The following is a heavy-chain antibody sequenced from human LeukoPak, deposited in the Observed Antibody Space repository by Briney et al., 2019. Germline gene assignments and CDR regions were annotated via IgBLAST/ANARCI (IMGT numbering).Heavy chain of an antibody. V-gene: IGHV3-21*01. D-gene: IGHD4-23*01. CDR2: ISSSSSYI. Sequence: GGSLRLSCAASGFTFSSYSMNWVRQAPGKGLEWVSSISSSSSYIYYADSVKGRFTISRDNAKNSLYLQMNSLRAEDTAVYYCASPYETDAYGGNPQSYYYGMDVWGQGTTVTVS. CDR3: ASPYETDAYGGNPQSYYYGMDV. J-gene: IGHJ6*02. CDR1: GFTFSSYS.